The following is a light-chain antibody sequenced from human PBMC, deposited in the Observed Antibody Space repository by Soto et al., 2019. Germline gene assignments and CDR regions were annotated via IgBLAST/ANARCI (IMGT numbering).Light chain of an antibody. J-gene: IGLJ2*01. CDR2: RNN. Sequence: QLVLTQPHSAYETHGQRVTISCSGSSSNIESNYVYWYQQLPGTAPKVLIFRNNQRPSGVPDRFSGSKSGTSASLAISGLRSEDEADYYCAAWDDSLSAVVFGGGTKLTVL. V-gene: IGLV1-47*01. CDR1: SSNIESNY. CDR3: AAWDDSLSAVV.